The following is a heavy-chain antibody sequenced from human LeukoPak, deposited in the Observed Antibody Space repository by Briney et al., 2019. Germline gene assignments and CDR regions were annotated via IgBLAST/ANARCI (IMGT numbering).Heavy chain of an antibody. V-gene: IGHV4-4*07. CDR1: GGSISGFY. Sequence: PSETLSLTCTVSGGSISGFYWTWIRQPAGKGLEWIGRIYSSGSTNYNRSLKSRLTMSVDTSKNQFSLNLSSVTAADTAVYFCARENPPTYWGQGILVTVSS. CDR2: IYSSGST. CDR3: ARENPPTY. J-gene: IGHJ4*02.